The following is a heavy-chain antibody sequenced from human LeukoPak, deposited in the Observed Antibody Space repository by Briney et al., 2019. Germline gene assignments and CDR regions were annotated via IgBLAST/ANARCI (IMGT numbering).Heavy chain of an antibody. J-gene: IGHJ4*02. Sequence: GRSLRLSCAASGFTFSSYAMSWVRQAPGKGLEWVSAITSGGTTNYADSVKGRFTISRDNSKSTLYLQMNSLRAEDTAVYYCAKLIRGVTLYYFDYWGQGTLVTVSS. D-gene: IGHD3-10*01. CDR1: GFTFSSYA. CDR2: ITSGGTT. V-gene: IGHV3-23*01. CDR3: AKLIRGVTLYYFDY.